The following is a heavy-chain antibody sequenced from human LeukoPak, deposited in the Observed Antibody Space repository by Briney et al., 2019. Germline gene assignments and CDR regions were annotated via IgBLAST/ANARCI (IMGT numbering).Heavy chain of an antibody. CDR2: IYNSGST. Sequence: SQTLSLTCTVSGGSISSGAFYWSWIRQPPGKGLEWIGYIYNSGSTNYNPSLKSRITMSVDTSKNQFSLKLSSVTAADTAVYYCARDDSGRSSGYFEFYHGMDVWGQGTTVTVSS. CDR3: ARDDSGRSSGYFEFYHGMDV. CDR1: GGSISSGAFY. V-gene: IGHV4-61*08. D-gene: IGHD6-19*01. J-gene: IGHJ6*02.